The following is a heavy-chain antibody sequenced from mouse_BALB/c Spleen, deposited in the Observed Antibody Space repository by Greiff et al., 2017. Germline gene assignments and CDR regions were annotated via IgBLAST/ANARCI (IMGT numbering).Heavy chain of an antibody. CDR1: GYSITSDYA. CDR2: ISYSGST. Sequence: EVKLMESGPGLVKPSQSLSLTCTVTGYSITSDYAWNWIRQFPGNKLEWMGYISYSGSTSYNPSLKSRISITRDTSKNQFFLQLNSVTTEDTATYYCARYGNYDYYAMDYWGQGTSVTVSS. J-gene: IGHJ4*01. CDR3: ARYGNYDYYAMDY. V-gene: IGHV3-2*02. D-gene: IGHD2-1*01.